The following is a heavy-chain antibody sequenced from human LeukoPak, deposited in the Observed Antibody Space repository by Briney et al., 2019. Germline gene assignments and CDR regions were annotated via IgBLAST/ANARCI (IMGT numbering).Heavy chain of an antibody. CDR3: TREVCSSTSCYWDYYYYMDV. J-gene: IGHJ6*03. CDR2: ITSRTYGGTT. Sequence: GGSLRLSCRFSGFTFGDFAMSWVRQAPGKGLEWVGFITSRTYGGTTEYAASVKGRFTISRDDSKSIAYLQMNSLKTEDTAVYYCTREVCSSTSCYWDYYYYMDVWGKGTTVTVSS. V-gene: IGHV3-49*04. D-gene: IGHD2-2*01. CDR1: GFTFGDFA.